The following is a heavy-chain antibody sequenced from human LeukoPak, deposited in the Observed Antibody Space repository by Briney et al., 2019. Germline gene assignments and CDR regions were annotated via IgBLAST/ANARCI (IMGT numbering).Heavy chain of an antibody. Sequence: SETLSLTCTVSGGSISSGGYYWSWIRQHPGKGLEWIGYIYYSGSTYYNPSLKSRVTISVDTSKNQFSLKLSSVTAADTAVYYCARGRSTSAVPDYWGQGTLVTVSS. CDR1: GGSISSGGYY. D-gene: IGHD2-2*01. CDR2: IYYSGST. V-gene: IGHV4-31*03. J-gene: IGHJ4*02. CDR3: ARGRSTSAVPDY.